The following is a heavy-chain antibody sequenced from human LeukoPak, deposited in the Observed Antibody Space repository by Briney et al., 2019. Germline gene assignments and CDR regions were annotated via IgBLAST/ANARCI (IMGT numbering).Heavy chain of an antibody. V-gene: IGHV4-34*01. CDR2: INHSGST. J-gene: IGHJ5*02. Sequence: SETLSLTCAVYGVSFSGYYWSWIRQPPGKGLEWIGEINHSGSTNYNPSLKSRVTISVDTSKNQFSLKLSSVTAADTAVYYCARGVGSGANWFDPWGQGTLVTVSS. D-gene: IGHD3-10*01. CDR3: ARGVGSGANWFDP. CDR1: GVSFSGYY.